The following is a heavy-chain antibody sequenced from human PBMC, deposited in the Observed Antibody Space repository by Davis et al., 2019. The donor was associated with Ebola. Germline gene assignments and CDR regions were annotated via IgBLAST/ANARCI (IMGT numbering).Heavy chain of an antibody. D-gene: IGHD1-7*01. Sequence: PGGSLRLSCAASGFIFTSYAMNWVRQAPGKGLEYVSAISSNGGSTYYANSVKGRFTISRDNSKNTLYLQMGSLRAEDMAVYYCASGYNWNLIGAFDIWGQGTMVTVSS. V-gene: IGHV3-64*01. CDR3: ASGYNWNLIGAFDI. J-gene: IGHJ3*02. CDR1: GFIFTSYA. CDR2: ISSNGGST.